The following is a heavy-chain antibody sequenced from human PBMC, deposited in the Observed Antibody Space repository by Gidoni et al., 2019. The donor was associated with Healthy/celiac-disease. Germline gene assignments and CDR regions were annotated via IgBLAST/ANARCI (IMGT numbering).Heavy chain of an antibody. V-gene: IGHV4-30-4*01. J-gene: IGHJ4*02. D-gene: IGHD3-10*01. CDR1: GGSISSGDYY. Sequence: QVQLQESGPGLVKPSQTLSLTCTVSGGSISSGDYYWSWIRPPPGKGMEWIGYIYYSGRTYYNPSLKSRVTISVDTSKNQFSLKLSSVTAADTAAYYCEGSNYYGSGSQDYWGQGTLVTVSS. CDR3: EGSNYYGSGSQDY. CDR2: IYYSGRT.